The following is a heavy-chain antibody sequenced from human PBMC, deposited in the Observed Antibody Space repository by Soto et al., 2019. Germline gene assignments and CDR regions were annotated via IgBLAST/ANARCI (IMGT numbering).Heavy chain of an antibody. CDR1: GYTFNNFG. Sequence: QVQLVQSGAEVKKPGASVKVSCKASGYTFNNFGINWVRQAPGQGLEWMGWISAYTGKTNYAKKLQGRVTMTTDTFTNTVYMELRSLRSDDTAVYYCAGGGITGMGGFDPWGQGTLVTVSS. CDR3: AGGGITGMGGFDP. J-gene: IGHJ5*02. CDR2: ISAYTGKT. V-gene: IGHV1-18*01. D-gene: IGHD1-20*01.